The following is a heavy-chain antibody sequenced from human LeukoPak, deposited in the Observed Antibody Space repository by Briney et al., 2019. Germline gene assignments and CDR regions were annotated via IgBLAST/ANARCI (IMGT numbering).Heavy chain of an antibody. V-gene: IGHV4-59*01. J-gene: IGHJ3*02. CDR1: GGSISSYY. Sequence: PSETLSLTCTVSGGSISSYYWSWIRQPPGKGLEWIGYLYNSGSTNYNPSLKSRLTISVDMSKNQLSLKLSSVTAADTAVYYCARGVTSPLDAFDIWGQGTTVTVSS. CDR3: ARGVTSPLDAFDI. CDR2: LYNSGST. D-gene: IGHD1-26*01.